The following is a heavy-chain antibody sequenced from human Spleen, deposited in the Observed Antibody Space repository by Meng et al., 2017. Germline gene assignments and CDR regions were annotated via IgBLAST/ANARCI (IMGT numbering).Heavy chain of an antibody. J-gene: IGHJ5*02. CDR2: IYHSGST. CDR3: VGAGYYCLDL. Sequence: QVRLPEAGPGLVKPSGTLSLTCAVSGGSISGTNWWSWVRQPPGKGLEWIGEIYHSGSTNYNPSLKSRVTISVDRSENQFSLKLSSVTTADTAVYYCVGAGYYCLDLWGQGTLVTVSS. D-gene: IGHD3-16*01. CDR1: GGSISGTNW. V-gene: IGHV4-4*02.